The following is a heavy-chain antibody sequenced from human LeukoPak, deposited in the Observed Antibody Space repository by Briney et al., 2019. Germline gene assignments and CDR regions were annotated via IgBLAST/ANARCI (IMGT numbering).Heavy chain of an antibody. Sequence: GGSLRLSCGASGFTFSSYAMAWVRQAPGKGLEWVSAIRGTGSSTYYADSVKGRFTISRDNSKNTLYLQMNNLRAEDTAVYYCTRLSGTYGTTSRILDSWGQGTLVTVSS. V-gene: IGHV3-23*01. CDR2: IRGTGSST. J-gene: IGHJ4*02. D-gene: IGHD1-1*01. CDR3: TRLSGTYGTTSRILDS. CDR1: GFTFSSYA.